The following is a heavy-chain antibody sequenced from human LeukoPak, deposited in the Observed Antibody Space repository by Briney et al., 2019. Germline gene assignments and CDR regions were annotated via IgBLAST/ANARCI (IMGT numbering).Heavy chain of an antibody. CDR3: ASITSSWYGENWFDP. CDR2: IYHSGST. Sequence: PSETLSLTCAVSGGSISSSNWWSWVRQPPGKGLEWIGEIYHSGSTNYNPSLKSRVTISVDKSKNQFSLKLSSVTAADTAVYYCASITSSWYGENWFDPWGQGTLVTVSS. D-gene: IGHD6-13*01. CDR1: GGSISSSNW. J-gene: IGHJ5*02. V-gene: IGHV4-4*02.